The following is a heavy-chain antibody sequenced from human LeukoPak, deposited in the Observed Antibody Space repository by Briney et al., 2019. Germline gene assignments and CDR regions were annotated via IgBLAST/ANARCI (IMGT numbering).Heavy chain of an antibody. J-gene: IGHJ4*02. V-gene: IGHV4-34*01. CDR2: INHSGST. CDR1: GGSFSGYY. Sequence: SETLSLTCAVYGGSFSGYYWSWIRQPPGKGLGWIGEINHSGSTNYNPSLKSRVTISVDTSKNQFSLKLSSVTAADTAVYYCARSEMATTSFDYWGQGTLVTVSS. CDR3: ARSEMATTSFDY. D-gene: IGHD5-24*01.